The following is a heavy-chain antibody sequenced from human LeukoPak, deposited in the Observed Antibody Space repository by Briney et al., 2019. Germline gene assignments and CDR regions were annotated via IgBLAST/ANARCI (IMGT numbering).Heavy chain of an antibody. CDR3: ASPESGSYGFDY. V-gene: IGHV4-39*01. CDR1: GGSISSSSYY. CDR2: IYYSGST. J-gene: IGHJ4*02. D-gene: IGHD1-26*01. Sequence: PSETLSLTCTVSGGSISSSSYYWGWIRQPQGKGLEWIGSIYYSGSTYYNPSLKSRITISVDTSKNQFSLKLSSVTAADTAVYYCASPESGSYGFDYWGQGTLVTVSS.